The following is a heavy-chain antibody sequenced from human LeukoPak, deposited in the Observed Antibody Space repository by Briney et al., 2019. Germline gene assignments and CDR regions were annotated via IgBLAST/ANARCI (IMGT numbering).Heavy chain of an antibody. J-gene: IGHJ4*02. CDR3: ARSRGGYYDSSGYYPDY. CDR1: LGSLSSYY. CDR2: IYYSGST. Sequence: SETLSLTCTVSLGSLSSYYWSWIRQPPGKGLEWMGYIYYSGSTNYNPSLKSRVTISADTSKNQFSLKLSSVTAADTAVYYCARSRGGYYDSSGYYPDYWGQGTLVTVSS. D-gene: IGHD3-22*01. V-gene: IGHV4-59*01.